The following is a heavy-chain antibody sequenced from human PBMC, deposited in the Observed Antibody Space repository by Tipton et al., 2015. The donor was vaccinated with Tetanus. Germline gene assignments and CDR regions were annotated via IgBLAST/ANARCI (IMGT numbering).Heavy chain of an antibody. V-gene: IGHV1-69*06. CDR2: IIPIFDTT. D-gene: IGHD2-15*01. J-gene: IGHJ4*02. CDR3: VRPDRYCSGGSCYLALDY. CDR1: GGTFSTYG. Sequence: QSGPEVKKPGSSVKVSCKASGGTFSTYGISWVRQAPGQGLEWMGGIIPIFDTTNYAQKFQGRVTISADKSTSTAYMELSSLRSDDTAVYYCVRPDRYCSGGSCYLALDYWGQGTLITVSS.